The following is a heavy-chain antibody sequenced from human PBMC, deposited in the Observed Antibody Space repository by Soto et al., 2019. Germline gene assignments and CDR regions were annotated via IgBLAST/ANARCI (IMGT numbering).Heavy chain of an antibody. CDR3: ARHRIQLWLIDY. V-gene: IGHV3-21*01. Sequence: GGSLRLSCAASGFNVSGTYMSWVRLPPGKGLEWVSSISSSSSYIYYADSVKGRFTISRDNAKNSLYLQMNSLRAEDTAVYYCARHRIQLWLIDYWGQGTLVTVSS. CDR1: GFNVSGTY. J-gene: IGHJ4*02. D-gene: IGHD5-18*01. CDR2: ISSSSSYI.